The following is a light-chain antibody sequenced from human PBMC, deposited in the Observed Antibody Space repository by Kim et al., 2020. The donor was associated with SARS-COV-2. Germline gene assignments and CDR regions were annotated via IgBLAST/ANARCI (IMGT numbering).Light chain of an antibody. Sequence: GQNVTISCSGSKSNIVGKSVYWYKQLPGSAPKRLIHTKNQRPSGVPDRFSGSKSGTSASLAITGLRSEDEADYYCAAWDYSLNGYVFGTGTKVTVL. CDR2: TKN. J-gene: IGLJ1*01. V-gene: IGLV1-47*01. CDR1: KSNIVGKS. CDR3: AAWDYSLNGYV.